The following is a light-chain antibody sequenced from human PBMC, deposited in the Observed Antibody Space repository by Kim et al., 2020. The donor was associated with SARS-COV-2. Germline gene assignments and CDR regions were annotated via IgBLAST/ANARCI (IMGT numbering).Light chain of an antibody. CDR2: RAS. CDR3: QQYDRPPVT. J-gene: IGKJ3*01. Sequence: SPRQKATLSCRASQSLSSPYLAWYQQRHGPAPSLLISRASLRATGVPDRFSGSGSGTDFTLTISRVETEDSAMYYCQQYDRPPVTFGPGTKVDIK. CDR1: QSLSSPY. V-gene: IGKV3-20*01.